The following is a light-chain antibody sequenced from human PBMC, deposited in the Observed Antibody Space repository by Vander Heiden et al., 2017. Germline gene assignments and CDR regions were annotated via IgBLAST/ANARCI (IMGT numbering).Light chain of an antibody. V-gene: IGLV2-14*03. CDR1: SSDVGGYNY. CDR2: DVS. Sequence: QSALTQPASVSGSPGQSITISCTGTSSDVGGYNYVSWYRQHSGKAPKLLIYDVSGRPSGVSNRFSGSKSGITASLTISGLQAEDEADYYCSSFTRSSTWVFGGGTKLTVL. CDR3: SSFTRSSTWV. J-gene: IGLJ3*02.